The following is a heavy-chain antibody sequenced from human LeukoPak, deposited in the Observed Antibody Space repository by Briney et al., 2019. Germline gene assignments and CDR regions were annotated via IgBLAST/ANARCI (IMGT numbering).Heavy chain of an antibody. Sequence: SETLSLTCTVSGGSISCSGYYWGWIRQPPGKGLEWIGSIYHSGSTYYNPSLKSRVTISVDTSKNQFSLKLSSVTAADTAVYYCVRGAGAGTYYFDYWGQGTLVTVSS. CDR3: VRGAGAGTYYFDY. CDR1: GGSISCSGYY. CDR2: IYHSGST. D-gene: IGHD6-19*01. V-gene: IGHV4-39*07. J-gene: IGHJ4*02.